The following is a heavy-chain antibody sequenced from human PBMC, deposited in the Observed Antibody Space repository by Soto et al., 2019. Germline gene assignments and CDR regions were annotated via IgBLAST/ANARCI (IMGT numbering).Heavy chain of an antibody. D-gene: IGHD5-18*01. CDR1: GGSINSGGYC. V-gene: IGHV4-31*03. CDR3: SRGILV. Sequence: QVQLQESGPGLVKPSQTLSLTCTVSGGSINSGGYCWSWIRQHPGKGLDWIGCISYGGSPSYNPSLQTRVTISVLTSKHLSSLPLTSVTAADTAVYYCSRGILVWGQGALITVSS. J-gene: IGHJ4*02. CDR2: ISYGGSP.